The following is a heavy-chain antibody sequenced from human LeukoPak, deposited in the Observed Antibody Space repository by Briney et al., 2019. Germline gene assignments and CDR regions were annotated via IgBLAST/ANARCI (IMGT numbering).Heavy chain of an antibody. CDR3: ASDMEYCSSTSCQNGMDV. CDR1: VYTFTSYA. Sequence: ASVKVSCKASVYTFTSYAMHWVRQAAGQRLEWMGWIHAGNGNTKYSQKFQGRVTITRDTSASTAYMELSSLRSEGPAVYYCASDMEYCSSTSCQNGMDVWGKGTTVTVSS. V-gene: IGHV1-3*01. D-gene: IGHD2-2*01. J-gene: IGHJ6*04. CDR2: IHAGNGNT.